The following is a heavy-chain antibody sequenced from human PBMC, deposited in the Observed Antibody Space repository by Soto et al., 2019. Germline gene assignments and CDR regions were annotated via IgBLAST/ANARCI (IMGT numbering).Heavy chain of an antibody. J-gene: IGHJ4*02. V-gene: IGHV4-59*08. Sequence: QVQLQESGPGLVKPSETLSLTCSVSGVSIKTYYWSWIRQPPGGGLEWIGYIYYSGSTNYNPSFKSRVTVSVDTSKNQFSLRLSSVTAADTAVYYCVRGYKSGLGHSWGQGILVTVSS. CDR3: VRGYKSGLGHS. D-gene: IGHD6-19*01. CDR1: GVSIKTYY. CDR2: IYYSGST.